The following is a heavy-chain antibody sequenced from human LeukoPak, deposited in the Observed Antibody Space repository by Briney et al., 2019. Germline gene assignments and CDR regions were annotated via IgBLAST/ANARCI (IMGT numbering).Heavy chain of an antibody. CDR2: IIPIFGTA. D-gene: IGHD3-22*01. V-gene: IGHV1-69*13. J-gene: IGHJ4*02. CDR1: GGTFSSYA. CDR3: ARVAKYDSSGYYYGHHY. Sequence: SVKVSCKASGGTFSSYANSWVRQAPGQGLEWMGGIIPIFGTANYAQKFQGRVTITADESTSTAYMELSSLRSEDTAVYYCARVAKYDSSGYYYGHHYWGQGTLVTVSS.